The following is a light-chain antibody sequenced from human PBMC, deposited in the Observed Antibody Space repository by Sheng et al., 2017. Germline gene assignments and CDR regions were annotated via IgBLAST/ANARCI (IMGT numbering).Light chain of an antibody. V-gene: IGLV1-44*01. J-gene: IGLJ2*01. Sequence: QSVLTRPPSASGIPGQRVTISCSGTSSNIGSHSVNWYQHVPGTAPKLLIYSNNERPSGAPDRFSGSKSGTSASLAIGGLQSQDEAIYYCAAWDDSLDGPVFGGGTKLTVL. CDR2: SNN. CDR3: AAWDDSLDGPV. CDR1: SSNIGSHS.